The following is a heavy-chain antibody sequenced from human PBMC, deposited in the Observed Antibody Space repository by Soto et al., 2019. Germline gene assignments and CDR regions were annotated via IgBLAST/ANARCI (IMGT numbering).Heavy chain of an antibody. Sequence: ASVKVSCKASGYSFTSCDINWVRQAAGQGLEWMGWMNPNSGNTGYAQKFQGRVTMTRNTSTSTAYMELSSLRSEDTAVYYCARPYYGSGSYYPNWFDPWG. CDR1: GYSFTSCD. D-gene: IGHD3-10*01. CDR2: MNPNSGNT. J-gene: IGHJ5*02. V-gene: IGHV1-8*01. CDR3: ARPYYGSGSYYPNWFDP.